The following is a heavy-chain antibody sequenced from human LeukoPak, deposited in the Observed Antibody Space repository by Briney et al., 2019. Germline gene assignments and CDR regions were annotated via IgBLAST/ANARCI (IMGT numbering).Heavy chain of an antibody. CDR1: GDSISGDEYY. V-gene: IGHV4-31*11. Sequence: PSQTLSLTCAVSGDSISGDEYYWSWVRQHPGKGPEWIGYISYRGNTYYNPSLKSRLTISRDTSKNHFSPSLSSVTAADTAVYYCARDGGIFGAFSGAFDIWGQGTMVTVSS. CDR3: ARDGGIFGAFSGAFDI. D-gene: IGHD3-3*01. CDR2: ISYRGNT. J-gene: IGHJ3*02.